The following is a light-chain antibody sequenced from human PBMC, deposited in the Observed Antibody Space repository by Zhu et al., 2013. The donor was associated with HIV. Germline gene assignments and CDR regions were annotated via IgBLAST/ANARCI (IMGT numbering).Light chain of an antibody. V-gene: IGLV2-14*01. J-gene: IGLJ2*01. CDR3: SSYTSSSTLAVV. CDR1: SSNVGGYNY. CDR2: EVS. Sequence: QSVLTQPPSVSGAPGQRVTISCTGTSSNVGGYNYVSWYQQHPGKAPKFMIYEVSNRPSGVSNRFSGSKSGNTASLTISGLQAEDEANYFCSSYTSSSTLAVVFGGGTKLTVL.